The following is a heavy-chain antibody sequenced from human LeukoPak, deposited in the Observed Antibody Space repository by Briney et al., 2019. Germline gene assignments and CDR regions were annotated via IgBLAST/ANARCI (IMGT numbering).Heavy chain of an antibody. CDR3: ATSRRDSGYGL. J-gene: IGHJ5*02. Sequence: SETLSLTRTVSGDSISSSRDYWGWIRQPPGKGLDWIGSIYYSGKTFYSSSLKSRVTISVDTSKNQFSLNLRSVTPADTAVYYCATSRRDSGYGLWGQGTLVTVSS. CDR2: IYYSGKT. V-gene: IGHV4-39*01. D-gene: IGHD3-10*01. CDR1: GDSISSSRDY.